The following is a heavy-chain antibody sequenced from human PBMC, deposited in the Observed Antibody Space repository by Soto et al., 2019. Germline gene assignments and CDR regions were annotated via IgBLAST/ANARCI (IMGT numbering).Heavy chain of an antibody. CDR2: IYPGDSDT. J-gene: IGHJ4*02. V-gene: IGHV5-51*01. CDR3: ARPSSGGYDWAGY. Sequence: PGGPLKISCNGSGYSFTSYWSGWVRHMPGKGLEWMGIIYPGDSDTRYSPSFQGQVTISADKSISTAYLQWSSLKASDTAIYYCARPSSGGYDWAGYWGQGTLVTVSS. CDR1: GYSFTSYW. D-gene: IGHD5-12*01.